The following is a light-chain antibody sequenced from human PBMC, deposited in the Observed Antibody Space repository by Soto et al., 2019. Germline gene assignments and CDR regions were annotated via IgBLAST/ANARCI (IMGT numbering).Light chain of an antibody. CDR2: DVS. V-gene: IGKV1-39*01. Sequence: DVQMTQSPSTRSGSVLDGVTGSGRASQSINNLLAWYQQKPGKAPKFLIYDVSTLESGVPSRFSGSGSGTDFTLTISSLQPEDFATYYCQQSYSTPPTFGGGTEVDIK. CDR3: QQSYSTPPT. J-gene: IGKJ4*01. CDR1: QSINNL.